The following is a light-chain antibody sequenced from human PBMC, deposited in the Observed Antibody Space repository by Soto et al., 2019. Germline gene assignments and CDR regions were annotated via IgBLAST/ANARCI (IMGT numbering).Light chain of an antibody. CDR3: SSYAGSNNLV. V-gene: IGLV2-8*01. Sequence: QSALTQPRSASGSPGQSVTISCTGTSSDIGNYNYVSWYQQHPGKAPKLMIYEVSKRPSGVPDRFSGSKSGNTASLTVSGLQAEDEADYYCSSYAGSNNLVFGGGTKLTVL. CDR2: EVS. CDR1: SSDIGNYNY. J-gene: IGLJ2*01.